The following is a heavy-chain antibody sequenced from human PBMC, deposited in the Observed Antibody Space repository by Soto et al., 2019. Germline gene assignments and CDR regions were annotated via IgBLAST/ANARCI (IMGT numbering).Heavy chain of an antibody. Sequence: EVQLVESGGGLVQPGGSLRLSCAASGFTCSSYSMNWVRQAPGKGLEWVSYISSSSSTIYYSDSVKGRFTISRDNAKNSLYLQMNSLRAEDTAVYYCARDYYYDSSGYLNWFDPWGQGTLVTVSS. J-gene: IGHJ5*02. V-gene: IGHV3-48*01. CDR1: GFTCSSYS. CDR3: ARDYYYDSSGYLNWFDP. D-gene: IGHD3-22*01. CDR2: ISSSSSTI.